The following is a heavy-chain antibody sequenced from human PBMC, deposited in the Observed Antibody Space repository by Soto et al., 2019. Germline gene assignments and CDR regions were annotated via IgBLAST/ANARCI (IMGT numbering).Heavy chain of an antibody. CDR1: GGSVTNSSYY. J-gene: IGHJ4*02. D-gene: IGHD4-17*01. CDR3: VSQRTTVPTQAYFDY. Sequence: SETLSLTCTVSGGSVTNSSYYWGWIRQSPGKGLEWIGSVYYRGRSYSKSSVKSRVTISVDTSKNRFPLSLNSVTASDTAVYFCVSQRTTVPTQAYFDYWGPGALVTVSS. CDR2: VYYRGRS. V-gene: IGHV4-39*01.